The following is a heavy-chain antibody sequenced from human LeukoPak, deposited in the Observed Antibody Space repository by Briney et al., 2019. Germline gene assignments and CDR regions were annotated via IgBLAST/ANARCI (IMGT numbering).Heavy chain of an antibody. V-gene: IGHV3-7*01. CDR2: IKPDGSEK. CDR3: ARDNWELRGFDY. Sequence: PGGSLRLSCAASGFTFSSYWMSWVRQSPGKGLEWVANIKPDGSEKYYVDSVKGRFTISRDNAKNSLFLQMTSLRVEDTAVYYCARDNWELRGFDYWGQGTLVTVSS. J-gene: IGHJ4*02. D-gene: IGHD1-7*01. CDR1: GFTFSSYW.